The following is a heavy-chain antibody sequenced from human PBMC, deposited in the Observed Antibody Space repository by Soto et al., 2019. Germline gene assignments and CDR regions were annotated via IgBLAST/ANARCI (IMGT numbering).Heavy chain of an antibody. CDR3: ARVNYDFWSGYPNYYYYYGMDV. V-gene: IGHV1-69*13. CDR2: IIPIFGTA. Sequence: SVKVSCKASGGTFSSYAISWVRQAPGQGLEWMGGIIPIFGTANYAQKFQGRVTITADESTSTAYMELSSLRSEDTAVYYCARVNYDFWSGYPNYYYYYGMDVWGQGTTVTVSS. CDR1: GGTFSSYA. J-gene: IGHJ6*02. D-gene: IGHD3-3*01.